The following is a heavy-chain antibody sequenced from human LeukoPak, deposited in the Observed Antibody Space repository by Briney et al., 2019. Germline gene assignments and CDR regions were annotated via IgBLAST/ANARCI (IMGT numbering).Heavy chain of an antibody. CDR1: GVSINSNY. J-gene: IGHJ4*02. CDR2: IYYSANT. CDR3: ARKDDTSTYVFDY. Sequence: SETLSLTGTVSGVSINSNYWSWLAQPPGKGLEWIGYIYYSANTNYNPSRRSRVTISVDRSTTQFSLKRSPVTAADTAVYYCARKDDTSTYVFDYWGQGTLVTVSS. D-gene: IGHD3-22*01. V-gene: IGHV4-59*12.